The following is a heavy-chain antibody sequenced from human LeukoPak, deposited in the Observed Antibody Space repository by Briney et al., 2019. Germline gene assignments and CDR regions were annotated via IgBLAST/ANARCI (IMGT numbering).Heavy chain of an antibody. CDR3: ARDRLNSSPVH. CDR2: ISSSGSTI. D-gene: IGHD6-13*01. Sequence: PGGSLRLSCAASGFTFSSYEMNWVRQAPGKGLEWVSYISSSGSTIYYADSVKGRFTISRDNAKNSLYLQMSSLRAEDTAVYYCARDRLNSSPVHWGQGTLVTVSS. J-gene: IGHJ4*02. CDR1: GFTFSSYE. V-gene: IGHV3-48*03.